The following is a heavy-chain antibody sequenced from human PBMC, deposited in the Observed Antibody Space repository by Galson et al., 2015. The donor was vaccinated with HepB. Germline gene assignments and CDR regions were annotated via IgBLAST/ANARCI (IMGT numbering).Heavy chain of an antibody. CDR3: ARDIEYYDILTGSGNWFDP. CDR1: GFTFSSYA. D-gene: IGHD3-9*01. J-gene: IGHJ5*02. Sequence: SLRLSCAASGFTFSSYAMHWVRQAPGKGLEWVAVISYDGSNKYYADSVKGRFTISRDNSKNTLYLQMNSLRAEDTAVYYCARDIEYYDILTGSGNWFDPWGQGTLVTVSS. V-gene: IGHV3-30*04. CDR2: ISYDGSNK.